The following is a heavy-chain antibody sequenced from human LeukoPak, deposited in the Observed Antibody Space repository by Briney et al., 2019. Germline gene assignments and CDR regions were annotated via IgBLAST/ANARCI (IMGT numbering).Heavy chain of an antibody. J-gene: IGHJ3*02. CDR3: ARERGGYSYGARMWNAFDI. D-gene: IGHD5-18*01. Sequence: GASVKVSCKASGAGGTFSTYAINWVRQAPGLGLEWMGRIIPILDVVNYAQKFQGRVTITADTSTSTVSMELSSLRSEDTAVYYCARERGGYSYGARMWNAFDIWGQGTMVTVSS. CDR2: IIPILDVV. CDR1: GAGGTFSTYA. V-gene: IGHV1-69*10.